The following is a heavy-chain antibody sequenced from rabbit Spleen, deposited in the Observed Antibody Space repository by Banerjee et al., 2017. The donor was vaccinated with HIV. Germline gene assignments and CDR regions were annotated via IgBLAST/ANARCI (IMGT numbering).Heavy chain of an antibody. CDR3: ARAIVPWLGLTRLDL. Sequence: ELVESGGGLVQPGESLKLSCKASGIDFTSYGISWVRQAPGKGPEWIAYIYPAFGIRNYANSVKDRFTISSDNAQNTVFLKMTSLTAADTATYFCARAIVPWLGLTRLDLWGPGTLVTVS. V-gene: IGHV1S47*01. D-gene: IGHD4-1*01. CDR2: IYPAFGIR. J-gene: IGHJ3*01. CDR1: GIDFTSYG.